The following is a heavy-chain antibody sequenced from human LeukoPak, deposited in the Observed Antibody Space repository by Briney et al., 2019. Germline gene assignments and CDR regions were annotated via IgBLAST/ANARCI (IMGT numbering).Heavy chain of an antibody. D-gene: IGHD1-1*01. CDR2: ISGSGTST. CDR1: GFTFTTSA. V-gene: IGHV3-23*01. Sequence: GGSLRLSCAASGFTFTTSAMNWVRQAPGKGLEWVSGISGSGTSTYYADSVKGRFTISRDNSKNTLYLQMNSLRAEDTAVYYCAKPSWNPESDWNDPWGRGTLVIVSS. CDR3: AKPSWNPESDWNDP. J-gene: IGHJ5*02.